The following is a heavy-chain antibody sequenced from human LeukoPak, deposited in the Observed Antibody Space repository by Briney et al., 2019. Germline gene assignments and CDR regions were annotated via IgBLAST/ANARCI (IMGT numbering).Heavy chain of an antibody. Sequence: GGSLRLSCAASGFTFSSYWMPWVRQAPGKGLVWVSRINTDGSSTITAGSVKGRFTISRDNAKNTLFLQMNSLRAEDTAVYYCARSSRDSSGYSVDYWGQGTLVTVSS. D-gene: IGHD3-22*01. CDR3: ARSSRDSSGYSVDY. CDR1: GFTFSSYW. J-gene: IGHJ4*02. CDR2: INTDGSST. V-gene: IGHV3-74*01.